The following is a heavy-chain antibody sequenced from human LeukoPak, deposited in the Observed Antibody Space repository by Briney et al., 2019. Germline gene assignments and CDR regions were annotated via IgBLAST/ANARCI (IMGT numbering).Heavy chain of an antibody. CDR2: MYRSGST. CDR3: ARRDRWFDP. Sequence: PSETLSLTRAVSGFSISSGYYWGWIRQPPGKGLEWIGSMYRSGSTSYNPSLKSRVTISLETSKNQVSLKLTSVTAADTAVYYCARRDRWFDPWGQGTLVTVSS. V-gene: IGHV4-38-2*01. J-gene: IGHJ5*02. CDR1: GFSISSGYY.